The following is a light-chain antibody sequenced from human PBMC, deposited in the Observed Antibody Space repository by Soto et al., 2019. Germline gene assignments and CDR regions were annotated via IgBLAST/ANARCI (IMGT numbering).Light chain of an antibody. CDR3: QQYDSSPLT. J-gene: IGKJ4*01. Sequence: EIVLTQSPGTLSLSPGERATLSCRASQSVSSNYLAWYQQKPGQAPRLLIYGASSRATGIPDRFSGSGSGTDFTLTISRLEPEDFAVYYCQQYDSSPLTFGVVTKVEIK. CDR1: QSVSSNY. CDR2: GAS. V-gene: IGKV3-20*01.